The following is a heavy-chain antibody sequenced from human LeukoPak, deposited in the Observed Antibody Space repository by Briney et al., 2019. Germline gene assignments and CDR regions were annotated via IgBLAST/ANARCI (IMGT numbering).Heavy chain of an antibody. Sequence: RESLKISCMTSGYSFTSYWIGWVRQMPGKGLEWMGIIYPGDSDTRYSPSFQGQVTISADKSITTVYLQWSSLKDSDTAMYYCARREGIQSSKNFDYWGQGTLVTVSS. V-gene: IGHV5-51*01. CDR3: ARREGIQSSKNFDY. D-gene: IGHD5-18*01. CDR1: GYSFTSYW. CDR2: IYPGDSDT. J-gene: IGHJ4*02.